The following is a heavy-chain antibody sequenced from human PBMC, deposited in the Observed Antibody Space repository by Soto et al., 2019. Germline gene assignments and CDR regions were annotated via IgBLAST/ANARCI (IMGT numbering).Heavy chain of an antibody. CDR3: ARRWGRTFDY. CDR1: GGSISSYY. CDR2: IYYSGST. D-gene: IGHD7-27*01. V-gene: IGHV4-59*08. Sequence: QVQLQESGPGLVKPSETLSLTCTVSGGSISSYYWSWIRQPPGKGLEWIGYIYYSGSTNYNTSLKSRVTISVDTSKNQFSLKLSSVTAADTAVYYCARRWGRTFDYWCQGHLVTVSS. J-gene: IGHJ4*02.